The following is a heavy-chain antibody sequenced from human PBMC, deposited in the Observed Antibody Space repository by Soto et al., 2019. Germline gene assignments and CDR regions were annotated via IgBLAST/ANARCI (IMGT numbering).Heavy chain of an antibody. J-gene: IGHJ6*02. V-gene: IGHV5-10-1*01. CDR1: GYSFTSYW. D-gene: IGHD4-4*01. CDR2: IDPSDSYT. CDR3: ARHAVTTSQGYYYYGMDV. Sequence: PGESLKISCQGSGYSFTSYWISWVRQMPGKGLEWMGRIDPSDSYTNYSPSFQGHVTISADKSISTAYLQWSSLKASDTAMYYCARHAVTTSQGYYYYGMDVWSQGTTVTVSS.